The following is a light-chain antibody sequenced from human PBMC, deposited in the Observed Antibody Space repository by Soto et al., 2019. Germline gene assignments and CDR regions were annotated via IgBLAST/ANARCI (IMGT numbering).Light chain of an antibody. Sequence: SYELTQPPSVSVAPGQTATITCGGDNIGNINVHWYQQRPGQAPILVVYNDDDRPSGIPARFSGSISGNTATLTISRVEAGDEADYYCQVWHRRSDHYVFGTGTKVTVL. CDR1: NIGNIN. J-gene: IGLJ1*01. CDR2: NDD. CDR3: QVWHRRSDHYV. V-gene: IGLV3-21*02.